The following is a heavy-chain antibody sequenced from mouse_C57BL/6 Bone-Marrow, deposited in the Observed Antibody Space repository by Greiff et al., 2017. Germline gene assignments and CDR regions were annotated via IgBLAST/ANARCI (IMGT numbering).Heavy chain of an antibody. CDR1: GYSITSGYY. J-gene: IGHJ4*01. V-gene: IGHV3-6*01. CDR2: ISYDGSN. CDR3: AVDLYAMDY. Sequence: VQLQQSGPGLVKPSQSLSLTCSVTGYSITSGYYWNWIRQFPGNKLGWMGYISYDGSNNYNPSLKNRISITRDTSKNQFFLKLNSVTTEDTATYYCAVDLYAMDYWGQGTSVTVSS.